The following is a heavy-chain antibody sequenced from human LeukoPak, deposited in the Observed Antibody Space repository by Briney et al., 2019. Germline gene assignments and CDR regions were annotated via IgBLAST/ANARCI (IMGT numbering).Heavy chain of an antibody. D-gene: IGHD6-6*01. CDR1: GGSISSYY. CDR2: IYYSGST. CDR3: ARGYSSSSYYFDP. J-gene: IGHJ5*02. Sequence: SETLSLTCTVSGGSISSYYWSWIRQPPGQELEWIGYIYYSGSTSYNPSLKSRVTMSVDTSKNLFSLKLASVTAADTAVYYCARGYSSSSYYFDPWGQGTLVSVSS. V-gene: IGHV4-59*01.